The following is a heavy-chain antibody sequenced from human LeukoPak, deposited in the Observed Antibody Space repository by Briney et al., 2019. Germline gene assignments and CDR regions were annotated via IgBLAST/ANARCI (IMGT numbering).Heavy chain of an antibody. CDR1: GYTFTSYG. Sequence: GASVKVSCKASGYTFTSYGISWVRQAPGQGLEWMGWISAYNGNTNYAQKLQGRVTMTTDTSTSTAYMGLRSLRSDDTAVYYCARVPFLHDYSNYFTARRSGYYYYYYMDVWGKGTTVTVSS. CDR2: ISAYNGNT. CDR3: ARVPFLHDYSNYFTARRSGYYYYYYMDV. J-gene: IGHJ6*03. D-gene: IGHD4-11*01. V-gene: IGHV1-18*01.